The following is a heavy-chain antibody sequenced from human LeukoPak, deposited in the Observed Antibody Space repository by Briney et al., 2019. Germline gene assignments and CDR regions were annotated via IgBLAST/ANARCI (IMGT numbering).Heavy chain of an antibody. V-gene: IGHV3-21*01. Sequence: GGSLRLSCAASGFMFSDYSMIWVRQAPGKGLEWVSSVSSGTTYIHYAHSVKGRFTMSRDNAKNSLFLQMNSLRAEDTAVYYCARGIVGSTETTFDYWGQGTLVTVSS. D-gene: IGHD1-26*01. J-gene: IGHJ4*02. CDR1: GFMFSDYS. CDR3: ARGIVGSTETTFDY. CDR2: VSSGTTYI.